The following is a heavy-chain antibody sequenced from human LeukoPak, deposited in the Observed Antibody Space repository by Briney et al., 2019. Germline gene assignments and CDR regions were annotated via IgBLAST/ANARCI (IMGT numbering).Heavy chain of an antibody. Sequence: ASVKVSCKASGYTFTSYGISWVRQAPGQGLEWMGWISAYNGNTNCAQKLQGRVTMTTDTSTSTAYMELRGLRSDDTAVYYCARGTYYDFWSGQLPYYYYMDVWGKGTTVTVSS. CDR2: ISAYNGNT. CDR1: GYTFTSYG. CDR3: ARGTYYDFWSGQLPYYYYMDV. D-gene: IGHD3-3*01. V-gene: IGHV1-18*01. J-gene: IGHJ6*03.